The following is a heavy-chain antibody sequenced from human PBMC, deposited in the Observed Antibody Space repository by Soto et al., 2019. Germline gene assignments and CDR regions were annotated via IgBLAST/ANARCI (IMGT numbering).Heavy chain of an antibody. Sequence: QVHLVESGGGVVQPGNSLGLSCVASGLTFSSYGMHWVRQAPGKGLEWVAVIWFDGSNSYYADSVKGRFTISRDNSKNTLYLQMNRLRAEDTAVYYCAREMAAAGYFDYWGQGTLVTVSS. J-gene: IGHJ4*02. CDR3: AREMAAAGYFDY. CDR2: IWFDGSNS. CDR1: GLTFSSYG. V-gene: IGHV3-33*01. D-gene: IGHD6-13*01.